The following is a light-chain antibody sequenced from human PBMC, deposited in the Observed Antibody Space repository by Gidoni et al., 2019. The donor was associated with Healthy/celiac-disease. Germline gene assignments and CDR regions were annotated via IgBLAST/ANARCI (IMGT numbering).Light chain of an antibody. Sequence: EIVLTQSPATLSLSPGERATLSCRASQIVSSYLAWYQQKPGQAPRLLIYDASKRATGIPARFSGSGSGTDFTLTISSLEPEDFAFYYCQQRSKWLPGGYTFGQGTKLEIK. V-gene: IGKV3-11*01. CDR3: QQRSKWLPGGYT. CDR2: DAS. J-gene: IGKJ2*01. CDR1: QIVSSY.